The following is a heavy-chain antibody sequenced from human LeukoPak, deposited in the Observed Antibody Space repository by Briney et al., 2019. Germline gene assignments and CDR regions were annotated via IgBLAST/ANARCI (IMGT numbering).Heavy chain of an antibody. J-gene: IGHJ4*02. Sequence: GGSLRLSCAASRFTFSTYWMHWVRQAPGKGLVWVSRINSDGSSTGYADSVKGRFTISRDNAKNTLYLQMNSLRAEDTAVYYCAREQSGWLFDYWGRGTLVTVSS. V-gene: IGHV3-74*01. CDR3: AREQSGWLFDY. D-gene: IGHD5-12*01. CDR2: INSDGSST. CDR1: RFTFSTYW.